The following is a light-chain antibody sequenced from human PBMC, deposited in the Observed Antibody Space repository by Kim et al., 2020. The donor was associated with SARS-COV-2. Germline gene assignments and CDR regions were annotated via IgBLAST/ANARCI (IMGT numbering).Light chain of an antibody. CDR1: QSISSW. CDR2: DAS. CDR3: QQYDSHPYT. Sequence: DIQMTQSPSTLSASVGDRVTITCRAGQSISSWLAWYQQKPGKAPKLLIYDASSLESGVPSRFSGSGSGTEFTLTISSLQPDDFATYSCQQYDSHPYTFGQGTKLEI. J-gene: IGKJ2*01. V-gene: IGKV1-5*01.